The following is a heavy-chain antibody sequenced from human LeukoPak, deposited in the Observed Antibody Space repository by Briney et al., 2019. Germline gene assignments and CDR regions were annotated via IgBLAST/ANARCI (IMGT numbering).Heavy chain of an antibody. CDR3: ARHEGKGSGSYYSNFDY. Sequence: SETLSLTCSVQGGSLSGAYWTWIRQPPGKGLEWIGSIYYSGSTYYNPSLKSRVTISVDTSKNQFSLKLNSVTAADTAVYYCARHEGKGSGSYYSNFDYWGQGTLVTVSS. V-gene: IGHV4-39*01. CDR1: GGSLSGAY. J-gene: IGHJ4*02. D-gene: IGHD3-10*01. CDR2: IYYSGST.